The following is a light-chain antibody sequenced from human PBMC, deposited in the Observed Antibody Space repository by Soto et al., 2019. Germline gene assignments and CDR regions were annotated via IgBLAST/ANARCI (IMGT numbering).Light chain of an antibody. J-gene: IGKJ1*01. CDR2: DAS. CDR1: QSIDNW. Sequence: DIQMTQSPSSLSASVGDRVTITCRASQSIDNWLAWYQQKPGKAPKLLIYDASTLESGVSSGFSGSGSGTEFTLTISSLRPDDFATYFCQQYNSQATFGQGTKVDIK. V-gene: IGKV1-5*01. CDR3: QQYNSQAT.